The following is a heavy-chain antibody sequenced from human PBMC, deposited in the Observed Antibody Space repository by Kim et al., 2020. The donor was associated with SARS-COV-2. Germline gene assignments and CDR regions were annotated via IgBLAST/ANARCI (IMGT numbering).Heavy chain of an antibody. CDR1: GFTFSSYD. D-gene: IGHD3-10*01. V-gene: IGHV3-13*01. Sequence: GGSLRLSCAASGFTFSSYDMHWVRQATGKGLEWVSAIGTAGDTYYPGSVKGRFTISRENAKNSLYLQMNSLRAGDTAVYYCARADSPWFEYGMDVWGQGTTVTVSS. CDR2: IGTAGDT. J-gene: IGHJ6*02. CDR3: ARADSPWFEYGMDV.